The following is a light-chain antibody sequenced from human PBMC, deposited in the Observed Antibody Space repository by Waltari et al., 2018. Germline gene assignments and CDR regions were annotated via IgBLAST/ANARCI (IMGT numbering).Light chain of an antibody. CDR1: SLRSYY. CDR2: GKI. V-gene: IGLV3-19*01. J-gene: IGLJ2*01. CDR3: HSRDVSGVGGT. Sequence: TQDPAVSVALGQTVSLTCQGDSLRSYYASWYRQRPGQAPVLVMYGKISRPSGVPDRFSASTSDNTASLTITGAQAEDEAYYYCHSRDVSGVGGTFGGGTKVTVL.